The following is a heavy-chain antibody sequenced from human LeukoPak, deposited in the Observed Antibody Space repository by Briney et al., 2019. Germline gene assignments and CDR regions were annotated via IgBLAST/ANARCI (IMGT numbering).Heavy chain of an antibody. CDR2: IYYSGST. D-gene: IGHD3-16*01. J-gene: IGHJ6*03. CDR1: GGSISSGDYY. V-gene: IGHV4-30-4*08. Sequence: SQTLSLTCTVSGGSISSGDYYWSWIRQPPGKGLEWIGYIYYSGSTYYNPSLKSRVTISVDTSKNQFSLKLSSVTAADTAVYYCARVGPVYYYYMDVWGKGTTVTVSS. CDR3: ARVGPVYYYYMDV.